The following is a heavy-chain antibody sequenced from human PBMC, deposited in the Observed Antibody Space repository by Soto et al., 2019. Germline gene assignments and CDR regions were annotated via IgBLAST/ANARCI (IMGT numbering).Heavy chain of an antibody. V-gene: IGHV3-64D*06. CDR2: ISSNGGST. D-gene: IGHD5-12*01. CDR1: GFTFSSYA. Sequence: GGSLRLSCSASGFTFSSYAMHWVRQAPGKGLEYVSAISSNGGSTYYADSVKGRFTISRDNSKNTLYLQMSSLRAEDTAVYYCVAPIGGYVQYYFDYWGQGTLVTVSS. CDR3: VAPIGGYVQYYFDY. J-gene: IGHJ4*02.